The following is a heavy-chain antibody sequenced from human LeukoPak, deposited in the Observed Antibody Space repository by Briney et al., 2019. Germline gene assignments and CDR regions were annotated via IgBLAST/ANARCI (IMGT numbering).Heavy chain of an antibody. CDR3: ARDRGVGYYYYYMDV. V-gene: IGHV1-69*05. CDR2: IIPIFGTA. Sequence: ASVTVSCKASGGTFSSYAISWVRQAPGQGLEWMGGIIPIFGTANYAQKFQGRVTITTDESTSTAYMELSSLRSEDTAVYYCARDRGVGYYYYYMDVWGKGTTVTVSS. J-gene: IGHJ6*03. CDR1: GGTFSSYA. D-gene: IGHD1-26*01.